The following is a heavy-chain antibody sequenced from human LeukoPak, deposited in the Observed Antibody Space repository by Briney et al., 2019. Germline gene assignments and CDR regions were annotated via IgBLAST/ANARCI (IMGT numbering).Heavy chain of an antibody. D-gene: IGHD4-17*01. J-gene: IGHJ4*02. V-gene: IGHV4-39*07. CDR1: GGSISSSSYY. CDR2: IYYSGST. CDR3: ARVLNDYGDYMSSVYFDY. Sequence: PSETLSLTCTVSGGSISSSSYYWGWIRQPPGKGLEWIGSIYYSGSTYYNPSLKSRVTISVDTSKNQFSLKLSSVTAADTAVYYCARVLNDYGDYMSSVYFDYWGQGTLVTVSS.